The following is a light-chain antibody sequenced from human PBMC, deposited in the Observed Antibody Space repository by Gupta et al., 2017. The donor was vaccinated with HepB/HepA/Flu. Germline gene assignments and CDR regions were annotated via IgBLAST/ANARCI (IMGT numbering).Light chain of an antibody. J-gene: IGKJ4*01. CDR1: QGIRDD. V-gene: IGKV1-17*01. CDR3: RQRNDYPIT. Sequence: DIQMTQSPSSLSASVGDRVTITCRASQGIRDDLGWYQQKPGRAPKRLIYAASSLQSGVPSRFSGSGFGTEFTLTISILHPEDFATYCCRQRNDYPITFGGGTKVEIK. CDR2: AAS.